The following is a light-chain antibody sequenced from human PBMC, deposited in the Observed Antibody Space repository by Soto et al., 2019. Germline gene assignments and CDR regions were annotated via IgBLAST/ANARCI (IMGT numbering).Light chain of an antibody. J-gene: IGLJ2*01. CDR1: SSDVGGYIY. V-gene: IGLV2-8*01. CDR2: EVT. CDR3: SSYAGSNNLL. Sequence: QSALTQPPSASGSPGQSVTISCTGTSSDVGGYIYVSWYQHHPGKAPKLMIYEVTKRPSGVPDRFSGSKSGNTASLTVSGLQAVDEADYYCSSYAGSNNLLFGGGTQLTVL.